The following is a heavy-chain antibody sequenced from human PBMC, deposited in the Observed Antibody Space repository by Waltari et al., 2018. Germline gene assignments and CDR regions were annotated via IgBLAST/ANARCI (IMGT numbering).Heavy chain of an antibody. D-gene: IGHD1-26*01. J-gene: IGHJ4*02. Sequence: QVHLQQSGAGLLRPSQTLSLTCTVYGGSSSAFYWSWIRQAPGKGLEWLGEIYHGGSTNYNPSLRGRITISAATSKTEFYLTLNSVTAADTAMYFCAREGRAGVGTEYWSQGTLVTVSS. CDR3: AREGRAGVGTEY. CDR1: GGSSSAFY. V-gene: IGHV4-34*01. CDR2: IYHGGST.